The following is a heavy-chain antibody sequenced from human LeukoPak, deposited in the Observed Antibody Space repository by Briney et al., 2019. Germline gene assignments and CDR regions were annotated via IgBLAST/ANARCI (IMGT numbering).Heavy chain of an antibody. D-gene: IGHD2-21*02. Sequence: PGGSLRLSCAASGFTFSSYTMNWVRQAPGKGLEWVSSISSSSSYIYYADSVKGRFTISRDNAKNSLYLQMNSLRAEDTAVYYCARHRGGGDPYYFDYWGQGTLVTVSS. CDR1: GFTFSSYT. CDR3: ARHRGGGDPYYFDY. V-gene: IGHV3-21*01. J-gene: IGHJ4*02. CDR2: ISSSSSYI.